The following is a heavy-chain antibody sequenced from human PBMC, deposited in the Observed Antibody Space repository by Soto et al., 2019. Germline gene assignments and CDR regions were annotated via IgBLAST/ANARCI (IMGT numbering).Heavy chain of an antibody. V-gene: IGHV3-23*01. CDR3: AKAITYYDFWSGYFL. Sequence: LRLSCAASGFTFSSYAMSWVRQAPGKGLEWVSAISGSGGSTYYADSVKGRFTISRDNSKNTLYLQMNSLRAEDTAVYYCAKAITYYDFWSGYFLWGQGTLVTVSS. CDR2: ISGSGGST. CDR1: GFTFSSYA. J-gene: IGHJ4*02. D-gene: IGHD3-3*01.